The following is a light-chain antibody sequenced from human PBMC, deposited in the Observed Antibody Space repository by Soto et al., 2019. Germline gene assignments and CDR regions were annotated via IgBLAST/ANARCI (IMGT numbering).Light chain of an antibody. CDR2: DTS. Sequence: QTVVTQEPSLTVSPGGTVTLTCGSSTGTLTSGHFPYWFQQKPGQAPRALIFDTSKKYSWTPARFSGSLLGGKAALTLSGEQPEDEADYYCLLYFDVARVFGGGTQLTVL. V-gene: IGLV7-46*01. CDR3: LLYFDVARV. CDR1: TGTLTSGHF. J-gene: IGLJ2*01.